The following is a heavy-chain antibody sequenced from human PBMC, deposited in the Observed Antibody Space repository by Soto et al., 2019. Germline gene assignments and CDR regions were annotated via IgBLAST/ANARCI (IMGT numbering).Heavy chain of an antibody. CDR1: GGCISSYY. D-gene: IGHD4-17*01. V-gene: IGHV4-59*01. CDR3: ARAGRLRRFDP. J-gene: IGHJ5*02. Sequence: PSETLSLTCTVSGGCISSYYWSRIRQPPGKGLEWIGYIYYSGSTNYNPSLKSRVTISVDTSKNQFSLKLSSVTAADTAVYYCARAGRLRRFDPWGQGTQVTVSS. CDR2: IYYSGST.